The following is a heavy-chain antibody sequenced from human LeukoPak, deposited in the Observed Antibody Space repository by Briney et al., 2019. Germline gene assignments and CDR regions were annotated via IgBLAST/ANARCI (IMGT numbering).Heavy chain of an antibody. J-gene: IGHJ5*02. CDR1: GFIVSRSH. CDR3: ARDLNVDSSMLGH. D-gene: IGHD2/OR15-2a*01. Sequence: GGSLRLPCAGSGFIVSRSHISWVRQAPGKGLQWVSSLYSGGSIHYADSVKGRFTISRDTSRNTVSLQMNSLRVEDTAVYYCARDLNVDSSMLGHWGQGTPVTVSP. V-gene: IGHV3-53*01. CDR2: LYSGGSI.